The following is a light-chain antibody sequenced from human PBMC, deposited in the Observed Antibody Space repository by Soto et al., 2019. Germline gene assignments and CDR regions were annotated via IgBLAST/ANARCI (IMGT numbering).Light chain of an antibody. J-gene: IGKJ5*01. CDR2: GAS. V-gene: IGKV3-20*01. CDR1: QNVGANY. Sequence: VLTQSPDTLSLSPGERATLTCRASQNVGANYLAWYQQKPGQAPRLLIRGASSRATGIPDRFSGSGSGTDFTLTVSRLEPEDFAVYYCQQYAKAPITFGQGTRLEIK. CDR3: QQYAKAPIT.